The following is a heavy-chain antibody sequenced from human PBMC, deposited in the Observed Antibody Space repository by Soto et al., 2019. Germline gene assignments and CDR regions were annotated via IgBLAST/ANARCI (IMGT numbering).Heavy chain of an antibody. CDR3: ARHVYYDFWSGLGPPDY. V-gene: IGHV4-59*08. Sequence: PSETLSLTCTVSGGSISSYYWSWIRQPPGKGLEWIGYIYYSGSTNYNPSLKSRVTISVDTSKNQFSLKLSSVTAADTAVYYCARHVYYDFWSGLGPPDYWXQGTLVTVSS. D-gene: IGHD3-3*01. CDR2: IYYSGST. CDR1: GGSISSYY. J-gene: IGHJ4*02.